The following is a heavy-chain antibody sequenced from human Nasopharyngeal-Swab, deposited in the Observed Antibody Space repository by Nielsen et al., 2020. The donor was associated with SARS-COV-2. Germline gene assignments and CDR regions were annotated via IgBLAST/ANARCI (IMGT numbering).Heavy chain of an antibody. CDR3: ARDRDYAGAFDI. CDR1: GFTFSSYW. V-gene: IGHV3-7*01. J-gene: IGHJ3*02. D-gene: IGHD2-2*01. Sequence: GASLQISCAASGFTFSSYWVSWVRPAPGKGLEWVANIKQDGSEKYYVDSVKGRFTVSRDNAKNSLYLQMNSLRAEDTAVYYCARDRDYAGAFDIWGQGTMVTVSS. CDR2: IKQDGSEK.